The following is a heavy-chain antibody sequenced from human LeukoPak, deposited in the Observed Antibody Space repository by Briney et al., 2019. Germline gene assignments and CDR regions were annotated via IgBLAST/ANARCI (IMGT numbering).Heavy chain of an antibody. J-gene: IGHJ5*02. CDR1: GGSISSYY. CDR2: IYYSGST. D-gene: IGHD2-2*01. V-gene: IGHV4-59*08. Sequence: SSETLSLTCTVSGGSISSYYWSWIRQPPGKGLEWIGYIYYSGSTNYNPSLKSRVTTSVDTSKNQFSLKLSSVTAADTAVYYCARGYQLPNWFDPWGQGTLVTVSS. CDR3: ARGYQLPNWFDP.